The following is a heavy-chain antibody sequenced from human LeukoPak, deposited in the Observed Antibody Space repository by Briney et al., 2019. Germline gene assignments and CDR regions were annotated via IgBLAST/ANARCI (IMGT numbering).Heavy chain of an antibody. V-gene: IGHV3-23*01. D-gene: IGHD5-12*01. Sequence: GGSLRLSCAASGLTVSGHYMSWVRQAPGKGLEWVSAISGSGGSTYYADSVKGRFTISRDNSKNTLYLQMNSLRAEDTAVYYCAKELVTEYGGYVLFDYWGQGTLVTVSS. J-gene: IGHJ4*02. CDR3: AKELVTEYGGYVLFDY. CDR2: ISGSGGST. CDR1: GLTVSGHY.